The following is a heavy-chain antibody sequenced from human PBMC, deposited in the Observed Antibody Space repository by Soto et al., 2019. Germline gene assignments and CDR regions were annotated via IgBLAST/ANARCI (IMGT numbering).Heavy chain of an antibody. J-gene: IGHJ5*02. Sequence: SETLSLTCAVYGGSFSGYYWGWIRQPPGKGLEWIGSIYYSGSTYYNPSLKSRVTISVDTSKNQFSLKLSSVTAADTAVYYCARLVGLYYILTGPPFGSWFDPWGQGNLVTVSP. D-gene: IGHD3-9*01. V-gene: IGHV4-39*01. CDR2: IYYSGST. CDR1: GGSFSGYY. CDR3: ARLVGLYYILTGPPFGSWFDP.